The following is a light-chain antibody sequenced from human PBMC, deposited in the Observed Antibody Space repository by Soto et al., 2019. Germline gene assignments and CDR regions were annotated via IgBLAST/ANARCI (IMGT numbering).Light chain of an antibody. V-gene: IGKV1-5*03. CDR3: QQYNSYWT. CDR2: KAS. Sequence: DIQITPSPSTLSASVGYRVTITCRASQSISSWLAWYQQKPGKAPKLLIYKASSLESGVPSRFSGSGSGTEFTLTISSLQPDDFATYYCQQYNSYWTFGQGTKVDI. CDR1: QSISSW. J-gene: IGKJ1*01.